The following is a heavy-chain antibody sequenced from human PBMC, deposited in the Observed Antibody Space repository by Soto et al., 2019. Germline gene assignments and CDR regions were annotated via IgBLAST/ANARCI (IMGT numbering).Heavy chain of an antibody. V-gene: IGHV5-51*01. CDR3: ARQTDSSGWY. D-gene: IGHD6-19*01. CDR2: IYPGDSDT. Sequence: GESLKISCKGSGYTFTNYWIGWVRQMPGKGLEWMGIIYPGDSDTRYSPSFQGEVTISADKSISTAYLQWSSLKASDTAMYYCARQTDSSGWYWGQGTLVTVSP. J-gene: IGHJ4*02. CDR1: GYTFTNYW.